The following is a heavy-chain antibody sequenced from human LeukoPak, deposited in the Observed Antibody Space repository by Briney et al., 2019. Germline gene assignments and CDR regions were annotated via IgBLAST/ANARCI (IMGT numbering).Heavy chain of an antibody. CDR2: ISSSSSYI. CDR3: ARIIYDGGAFNI. V-gene: IGHV3-21*01. Sequence: GGSLRLSCAASGFTFSSYSMNWVRQAPGKGLEWVSSISSSSSYIYYADSVKGRFTISRDNAKNSLYLQMNSLRAEDTAVYYCARIIYDGGAFNIWGQGTMVTVSS. J-gene: IGHJ3*02. CDR1: GFTFSSYS. D-gene: IGHD5/OR15-5a*01.